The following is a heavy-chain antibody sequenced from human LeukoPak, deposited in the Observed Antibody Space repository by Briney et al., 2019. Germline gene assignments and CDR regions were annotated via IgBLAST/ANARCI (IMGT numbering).Heavy chain of an antibody. CDR1: GYMFTSYG. Sequence: GSVKVSCKASGYMFTSYGFSWARPAPGQGREWMGWISGYNGDTNYAQKFQGRVSMTTNTSTSTAYMELRSLSSDDTAVYYCARDGRNHYDFWSGYYGDRGGYYYYGMDVWGQGTTVTVSS. V-gene: IGHV1-18*01. D-gene: IGHD3-3*01. CDR2: ISGYNGDT. J-gene: IGHJ6*02. CDR3: ARDGRNHYDFWSGYYGDRGGYYYYGMDV.